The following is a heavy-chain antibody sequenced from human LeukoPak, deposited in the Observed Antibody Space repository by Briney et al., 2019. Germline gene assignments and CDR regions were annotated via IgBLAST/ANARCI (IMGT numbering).Heavy chain of an antibody. V-gene: IGHV4-34*01. CDR3: ARVPDFIARPCDS. Sequence: ASETLSLTCAVYGGSFSGNYWALIRQTPGRGLEWIGESSPTGDITGYNPSLKGRATISVDSSKKQFSLRLTSATAADTGVYYCARVPDFIARPCDSWGPGTLVTVSS. D-gene: IGHD2-21*01. J-gene: IGHJ4*02. CDR1: GGSFSGNY. CDR2: SSPTGDIT.